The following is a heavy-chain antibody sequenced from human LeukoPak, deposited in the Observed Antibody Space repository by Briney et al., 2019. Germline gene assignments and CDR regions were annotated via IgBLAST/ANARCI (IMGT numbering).Heavy chain of an antibody. CDR1: GGSISSYY. CDR3: ARGRDSSSWNDAFDI. Sequence: SETLSLTCTVSGGSISSYYWSWIRQPPGKGLEWNGYIYYSGSTNYNPSLKSRVTISVDTSKNQFSLKLSSVTAADMAVYYCARGRDSSSWNDAFDIWGQGTMVTVSS. J-gene: IGHJ3*02. V-gene: IGHV4-59*01. D-gene: IGHD6-13*01. CDR2: IYYSGST.